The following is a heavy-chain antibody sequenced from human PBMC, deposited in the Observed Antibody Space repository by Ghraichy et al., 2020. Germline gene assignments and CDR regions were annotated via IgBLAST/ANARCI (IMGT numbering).Heavy chain of an antibody. CDR3: ASDGGRVTTDYVDY. D-gene: IGHD4-17*01. CDR1: GYTFTSYA. J-gene: IGHJ4*01. CDR2: ISAFNGNT. Sequence: ASVKVSCKASGYTFTSYAISWVRQAPGQGLEWMGWISAFNGNTNYAQKLQGRVTMTTDTSTSTAYMELRSLRSDDTAVYYCASDGGRVTTDYVDYCGHGTLFAVSS. V-gene: IGHV1-18*04.